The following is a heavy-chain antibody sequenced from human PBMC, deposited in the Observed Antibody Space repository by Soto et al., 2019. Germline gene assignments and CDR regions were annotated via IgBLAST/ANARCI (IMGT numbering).Heavy chain of an antibody. Sequence: QLKLQESGPGLVKASETLSLTCTVSGDSISRSANYWGWVRQSPGRGLEWIGSFYSGGKTYFNPSLKSRVALSADTSKNELSLRLSSVTATDTATYYCAKHPFNPLVTPYWYFDVWGRGTPVAVS. CDR2: FYSGGKT. V-gene: IGHV4-39*01. CDR3: AKHPFNPLVTPYWYFDV. CDR1: GDSISRSANY. D-gene: IGHD3-16*02. J-gene: IGHJ2*01.